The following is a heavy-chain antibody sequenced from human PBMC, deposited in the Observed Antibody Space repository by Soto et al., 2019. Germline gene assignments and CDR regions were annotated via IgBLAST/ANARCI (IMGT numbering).Heavy chain of an antibody. D-gene: IGHD5-12*01. V-gene: IGHV4-4*02. CDR2: SYHSGST. CDR1: GGSMSSSNW. J-gene: IGHJ5*02. CDR3: ARSGTGGYCGYGVGRTYWFDP. Sequence: QLHLQESGPGLVNPGATVALTCAVSGGSMSSSNWGSGGVQRPGRGLEGIGESYHSGSTNYNPPLTSRVPLAVDKSKKYFTLTLRYVTAADTAVYYCARSGTGGYCGYGVGRTYWFDPWGQGTLVTVSS.